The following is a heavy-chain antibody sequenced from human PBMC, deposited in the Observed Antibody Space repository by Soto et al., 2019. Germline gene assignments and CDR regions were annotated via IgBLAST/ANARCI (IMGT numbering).Heavy chain of an antibody. V-gene: IGHV1-69*01. J-gene: IGHJ5*02. CDR1: GGTFNSYD. CDR3: ARLSRPNYYDTSGFFKDNWFDP. D-gene: IGHD3-22*01. CDR2: IIPIVETP. Sequence: QVQLVQSGAEVKKPGSSMKVSCKASGGTFNSYDINWVRQAPGQGLEWMGGIIPIVETPKYAQKFQGRVTITADESTTTVYMELSSLRSEDTAMYYCARLSRPNYYDTSGFFKDNWFDPWGQGTLVTVSS.